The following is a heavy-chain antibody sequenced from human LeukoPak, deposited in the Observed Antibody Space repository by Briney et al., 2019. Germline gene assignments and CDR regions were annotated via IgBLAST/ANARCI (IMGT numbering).Heavy chain of an antibody. J-gene: IGHJ6*02. CDR2: ISSDGGTT. D-gene: IGHD6-13*01. Sequence: GGSVSLLCSASASIFTTSATRCARQAAGKGLQYVSVISSDGGTTFYADSVKGRFAISRDNSKTTLYHQISSLRPEDTPIYYGRVAAANYFDRDDMDFWGQGTTVTVSS. CDR3: RVAAANYFDRDDMDF. V-gene: IGHV3-64D*08. CDR1: ASIFTTSA.